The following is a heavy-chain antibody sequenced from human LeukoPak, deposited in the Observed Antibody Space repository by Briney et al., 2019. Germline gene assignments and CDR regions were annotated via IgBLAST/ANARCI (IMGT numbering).Heavy chain of an antibody. J-gene: IGHJ4*02. D-gene: IGHD5-12*01. CDR3: ARRVPSGFVDY. CDR2: ISYSGNT. CDR1: GGYISADY. V-gene: IGHV4-59*08. Sequence: SETLSLTCAVSGGYISADYWIWIRQLPGTGLEWIGYISYSGNTNYNPSLKSRVTVSQDTSKNLFSLKLSSVTAADTAIYYCARRVPSGFVDYWGQGTLVTVSS.